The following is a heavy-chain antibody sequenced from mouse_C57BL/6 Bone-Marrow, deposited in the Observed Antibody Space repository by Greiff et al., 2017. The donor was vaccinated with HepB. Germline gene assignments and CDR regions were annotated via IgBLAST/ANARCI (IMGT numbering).Heavy chain of an antibody. CDR1: GFNIKDDY. Sequence: VQLQQSGAELVRPGASVKLSCTASGFNIKDDYMHWVKQRPEQGLEWIGWIDPENGDTEYASKFQGKATITADTSSNTAYLQLSSLTSEDTAVYYCTRRVASPFDYWGQGTTLTVSS. V-gene: IGHV14-4*01. D-gene: IGHD1-1*01. CDR2: IDPENGDT. CDR3: TRRVASPFDY. J-gene: IGHJ2*01.